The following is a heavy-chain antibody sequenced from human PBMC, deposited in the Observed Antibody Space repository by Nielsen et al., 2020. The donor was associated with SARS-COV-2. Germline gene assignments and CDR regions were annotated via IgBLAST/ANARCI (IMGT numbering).Heavy chain of an antibody. D-gene: IGHD2-21*01. CDR1: GFTFRNYW. V-gene: IGHV3-7*01. CDR3: ARYSGAY. Sequence: GASLKISCAASGFTFRNYWMSWVRQAPGKGLEWLANIQQDGSEKNYVDSVKGRFTISRDNAKNSLYLEMNSLRAEDTAVYYCARYSGAYWGQGTLVTVSS. J-gene: IGHJ4*02. CDR2: IQQDGSEK.